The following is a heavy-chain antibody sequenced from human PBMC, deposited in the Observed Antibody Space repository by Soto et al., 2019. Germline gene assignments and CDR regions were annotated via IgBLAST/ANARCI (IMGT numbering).Heavy chain of an antibody. Sequence: QLQLQESGPGLVKPSETLSLTCTVSGGSISSSSYYWGWIRQPPGKGLECIGSIYYSGSTSYNPSPKSRVTIAVDTSENQFALKLSSVTAADTAVYYCGRHIRGNSCMDVWGQGTTVTVSS. D-gene: IGHD2-21*01. V-gene: IGHV4-39*01. CDR1: GGSISSSSYY. CDR2: IYYSGST. CDR3: GRHIRGNSCMDV. J-gene: IGHJ6*02.